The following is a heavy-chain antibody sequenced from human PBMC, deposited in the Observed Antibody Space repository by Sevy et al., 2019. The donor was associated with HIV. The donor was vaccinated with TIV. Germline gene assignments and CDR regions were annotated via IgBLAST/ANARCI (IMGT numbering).Heavy chain of an antibody. CDR1: GGSISSYY. V-gene: IGHV4-4*07. Sequence: SQTLSLTCTVSGGSISSYYWSWIRQPAGKGLEWIGRIYTSGTTNYNPSLKSRVTMSVDTSKNQFSLKLTSVTAADTAVYYCARVRATHMDVWGQGTTVTVSS. CDR3: ARVRATHMDV. J-gene: IGHJ6*02. D-gene: IGHD5-12*01. CDR2: IYTSGTT.